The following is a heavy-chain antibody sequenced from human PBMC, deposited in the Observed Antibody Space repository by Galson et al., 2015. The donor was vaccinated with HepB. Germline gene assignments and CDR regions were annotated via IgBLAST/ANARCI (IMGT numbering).Heavy chain of an antibody. CDR2: IWYDGSNK. D-gene: IGHD3-10*01. Sequence: SLRLSCAASGFTFSSYGMHWVRQAPGKGLEWVAVIWYDGSNKYYADSVKGRFTISRDNSKNTLYLQMNSLRAEDTAVYYCARGSRGWIWFGEFLFDYWGHGPLVTVSS. CDR3: ARGSRGWIWFGEFLFDY. CDR1: GFTFSSYG. V-gene: IGHV3-33*08. J-gene: IGHJ4*01.